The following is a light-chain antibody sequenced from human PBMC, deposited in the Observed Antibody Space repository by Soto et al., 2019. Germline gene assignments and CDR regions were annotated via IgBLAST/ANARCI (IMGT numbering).Light chain of an antibody. J-gene: IGKJ1*01. CDR1: QSVSSN. CDR3: QQYNKRPQT. Sequence: EIVMTQSPATLSVSPGERATLSFRASQSVSSNLAWYQQKPGQAPRLLIYGASTRATGIPARFSGSGSGTEFPLTISRLPSEDFAVYYCQQYNKRPQTFGQGTKVDIK. V-gene: IGKV3-15*01. CDR2: GAS.